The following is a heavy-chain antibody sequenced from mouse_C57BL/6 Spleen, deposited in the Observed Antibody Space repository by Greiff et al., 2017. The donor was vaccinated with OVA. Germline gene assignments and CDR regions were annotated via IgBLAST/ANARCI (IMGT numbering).Heavy chain of an antibody. V-gene: IGHV1-15*01. Sequence: VQLQQSGAELVRPGASVTLSCKASGYTFTDYDMHWVKQTPVHGLEWIGAIDPETGGTDYNQKFKGKAILTADKSSSTAYMELSSLPSEDSAVYYGTRGRVCCGSSPYWYFDVWGTGTTVTVSS. J-gene: IGHJ1*03. D-gene: IGHD1-1*01. CDR2: IDPETGGT. CDR3: TRGRVCCGSSPYWYFDV. CDR1: GYTFTDYD.